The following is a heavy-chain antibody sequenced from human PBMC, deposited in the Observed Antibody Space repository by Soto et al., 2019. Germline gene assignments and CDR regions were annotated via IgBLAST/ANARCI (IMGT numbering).Heavy chain of an antibody. Sequence: PGGSLRLSCAASGFTFSSYGMHWVRQAPGKGLEWVAVISYDGSNKYYADSVKGRFTISRDNSKNTLYLQMNSLRAEDTAVYYCARDQRCSGGSCYSGFDYWGQGTLVTVSS. D-gene: IGHD2-15*01. V-gene: IGHV3-30*03. CDR3: ARDQRCSGGSCYSGFDY. CDR2: ISYDGSNK. CDR1: GFTFSSYG. J-gene: IGHJ4*02.